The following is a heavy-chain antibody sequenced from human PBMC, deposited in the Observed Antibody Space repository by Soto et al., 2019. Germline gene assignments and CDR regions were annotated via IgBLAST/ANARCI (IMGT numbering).Heavy chain of an antibody. V-gene: IGHV4-4*07. CDR2: IYTSGRT. D-gene: IGHD6-19*01. Sequence: PSETLSLTCTVSGGSISSYYWSWIRQPAGKGLEWIGRIYTSGRTNYTPSIKSRVTMSVDTSKNQFSLKLSSVTAADTAVYYCARDRFIAVAGVGDWFDPWGQATMVTVSS. CDR3: ARDRFIAVAGVGDWFDP. J-gene: IGHJ5*02. CDR1: GGSISSYY.